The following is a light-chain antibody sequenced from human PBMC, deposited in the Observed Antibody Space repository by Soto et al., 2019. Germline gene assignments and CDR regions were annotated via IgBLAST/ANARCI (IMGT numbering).Light chain of an antibody. J-gene: IGKJ1*01. V-gene: IGKV3D-15*01. CDR1: QSVSSTY. Sequence: PGERATLSFRASQSVSSTYLGWYQQQPDQPPRLLMSGTSNRATGTPDRLSGSGSGTEFTLTISSLQSEDSAVYYCLQYNNWWTFGQGTNVDIK. CDR3: LQYNNWWT. CDR2: GTS.